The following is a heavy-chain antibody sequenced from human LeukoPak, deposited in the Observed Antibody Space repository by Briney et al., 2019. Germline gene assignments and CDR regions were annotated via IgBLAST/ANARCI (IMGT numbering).Heavy chain of an antibody. Sequence: SETLSLTCTVSGGSISSYYWSWIRQSPGKGLEWIGYIYYSGSTNYNPSLKSRVTISVDTSKNQFSLKLSSVTAADTAVYYCARVRYDISTGSAWYFDYWGQGTLVTVSS. V-gene: IGHV4-59*01. CDR2: IYYSGST. CDR3: ARVRYDISTGSAWYFDY. CDR1: GGSISSYY. D-gene: IGHD3-9*01. J-gene: IGHJ4*02.